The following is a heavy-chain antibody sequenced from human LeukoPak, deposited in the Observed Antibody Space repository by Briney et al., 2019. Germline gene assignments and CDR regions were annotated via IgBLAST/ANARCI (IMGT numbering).Heavy chain of an antibody. CDR1: GFTASTHH. V-gene: IGHV3-53*01. D-gene: IGHD3-22*01. CDR2: RQPGNVS. Sequence: PGGSLRLSCAVSGFTASTHHMAWVRQAPGKGLEWVSVRQPGNVSYYADSVTGRFTTSTDSSKNTLFLQMRDLRAEDTALYYCARERDYDTYVDYWGQGTLVIVSS. J-gene: IGHJ4*02. CDR3: ARERDYDTYVDY.